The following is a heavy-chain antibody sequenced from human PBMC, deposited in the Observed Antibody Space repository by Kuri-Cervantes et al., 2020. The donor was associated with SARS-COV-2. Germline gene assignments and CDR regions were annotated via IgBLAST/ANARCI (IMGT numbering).Heavy chain of an antibody. Sequence: SETLSLTCAVYGGSFSSYYWSWIRQPPGKGLEWIGYIYYSGSTNYNPSLKSRVTISVDTSKNQFSLKLSSVTAADTAVYYCARHGPGITIFGVVIISAFDIWGQGTTVTVSS. J-gene: IGHJ3*02. V-gene: IGHV4-59*08. CDR3: ARHGPGITIFGVVIISAFDI. CDR2: IYYSGST. D-gene: IGHD3-3*01. CDR1: GGSFSSYY.